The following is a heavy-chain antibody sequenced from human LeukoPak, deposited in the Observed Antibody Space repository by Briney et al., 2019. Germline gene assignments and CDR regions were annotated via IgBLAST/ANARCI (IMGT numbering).Heavy chain of an antibody. CDR1: GGSISSSNW. Sequence: SETLSLTCAVSGGSISSSNWWSWVRQPPGKGLEWIGTLSHSGSSYYNPSLKSRVTISVDTSKNQFSLKLSSVTAADTAVYYCARAVQYSVRGATRRYYYYYYMDVWGKGTTVTISS. D-gene: IGHD3-10*01. V-gene: IGHV4-4*02. CDR3: ARAVQYSVRGATRRYYYYYYMDV. J-gene: IGHJ6*03. CDR2: LSHSGSS.